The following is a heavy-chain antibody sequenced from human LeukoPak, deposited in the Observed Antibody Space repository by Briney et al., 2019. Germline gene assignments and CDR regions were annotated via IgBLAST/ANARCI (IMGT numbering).Heavy chain of an antibody. CDR2: FYTSGST. V-gene: IGHV4-61*02. J-gene: IGHJ4*02. CDR1: GGSITSGTYY. CDR3: ARGRDGYNFLNRGEYYYFDY. D-gene: IGHD5-24*01. Sequence: PSETLSLTCTVSGGSITSGTYYWSWIRQPAGKGLEWIGRFYTSGSTNYNPSLKSRITVSVDTSKNQFSLKLSSVTAADTAVYYCARGRDGYNFLNRGEYYYFDYWGQGTLVTVSS.